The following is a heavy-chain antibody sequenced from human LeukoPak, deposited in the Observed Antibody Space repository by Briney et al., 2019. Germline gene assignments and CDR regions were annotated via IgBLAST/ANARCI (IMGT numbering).Heavy chain of an antibody. V-gene: IGHV3-21*01. CDR2: ISSSSYI. CDR1: GFTFSSYS. D-gene: IGHD5-18*01. Sequence: GGSLRLSCAASGFTFSSYSMNWVRQAPGKGLEWVSSISSSSYIYYADSVKGRFTISRDNAKNSLYLQMNSLRAEDTAVYYCASGYSYGLTYFDYWGQGTLVTVSS. CDR3: ASGYSYGLTYFDY. J-gene: IGHJ4*02.